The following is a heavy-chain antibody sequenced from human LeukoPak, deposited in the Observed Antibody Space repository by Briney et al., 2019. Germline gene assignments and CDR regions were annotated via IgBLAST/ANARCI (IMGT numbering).Heavy chain of an antibody. CDR1: GLTYSNYW. J-gene: IGHJ4*02. Sequence: PGGSLRLSCAASGLTYSNYWMHWVRQAPGKGLVWVSRIYDDGSGSTYAASVKGRFTISRDNAQNTLYLQMNSLRAEDTAMYYCAREGLGRSGSSGLDYWGQGTLVTVSS. V-gene: IGHV3-74*01. D-gene: IGHD3-10*01. CDR3: AREGLGRSGSSGLDY. CDR2: IYDDGSGS.